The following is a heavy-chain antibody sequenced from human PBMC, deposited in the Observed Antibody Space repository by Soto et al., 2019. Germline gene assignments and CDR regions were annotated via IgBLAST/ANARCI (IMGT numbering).Heavy chain of an antibody. V-gene: IGHV1-69*08. J-gene: IGHJ5*02. Sequence: QVHLVQSGAEVKTPGSSVKVSCKASGGTFSTYTITWVRQAPGQGLEWMGRIIPIIGIINYAQKFQGRVTITADKFTGTAYMELTRLRSDDTAVYYCAGDPDSHYNDSHASSYPWGQGTLVTVSS. CDR3: AGDPDSHYNDSHASSYP. CDR2: IIPIIGII. D-gene: IGHD3-22*01. CDR1: GGTFSTYT.